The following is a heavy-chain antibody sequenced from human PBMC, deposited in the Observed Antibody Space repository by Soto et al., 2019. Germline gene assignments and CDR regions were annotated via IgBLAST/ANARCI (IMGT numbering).Heavy chain of an antibody. V-gene: IGHV4-4*02. J-gene: IGHJ3*01. CDR2: IFHSGST. CDR1: GGSISSTHW. D-gene: IGHD3-9*01. CDR3: ARDRYDGETGSFVFDV. Sequence: QVRLEESGPGLVKPSGTLSVTCAVSGGSISSTHWWSWVRQSPGRGLEWIGEIFHSGSTNYNPSLKSRVTILMDKSNNQFSVKLSSVAAADTAVYYCARDRYDGETGSFVFDVWGRGTVVTVAS.